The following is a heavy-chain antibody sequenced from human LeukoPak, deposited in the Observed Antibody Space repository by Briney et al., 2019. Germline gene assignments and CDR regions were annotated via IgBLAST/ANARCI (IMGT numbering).Heavy chain of an antibody. CDR3: GLSGNYYYYYMDV. Sequence: SVKVSCKASGGTFRTFAISWVRQAPGQGLEWMGGIVPIFGIPDSAQKFQGRLTITADESTTTAYMELSSLRSDDTAIYYCGLSGNYYYYYMDVWGKGTTVTISS. J-gene: IGHJ6*03. V-gene: IGHV1-69*13. CDR1: GGTFRTFA. CDR2: IVPIFGIP. D-gene: IGHD6-25*01.